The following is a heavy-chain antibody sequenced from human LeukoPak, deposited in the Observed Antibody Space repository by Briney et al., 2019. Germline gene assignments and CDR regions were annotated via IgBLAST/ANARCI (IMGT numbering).Heavy chain of an antibody. CDR2: MNPNSGNT. J-gene: IGHJ6*02. CDR3: ARQYCSGTSCQFVGHGMDV. CDR1: GYTFTSYD. Sequence: HRASVKVSCKASGYTFTSYDINWVRQATGQGLEWMGWMNPNSGNTGYAQKFQGRVTMTRSTSISTAYMELSSLRSEDTAVYYCARQYCSGTSCQFVGHGMDVWGQGTTVTVSS. V-gene: IGHV1-8*01. D-gene: IGHD2-2*01.